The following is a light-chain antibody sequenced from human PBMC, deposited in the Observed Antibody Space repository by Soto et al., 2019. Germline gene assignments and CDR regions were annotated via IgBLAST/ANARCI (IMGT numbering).Light chain of an antibody. J-gene: IGLJ1*01. CDR3: SSYTSTYSLV. V-gene: IGLV2-14*03. CDR2: DVN. Sequence: QSALTQPASVSGSPGQSITISCTGASTDVDGYDYVSWYQQHPGQAPKLMIYDVNNRPSGGSYRFSGSKSGDTASLTISGLQAEDDADYYCSSYTSTYSLVFGTGTKVT. CDR1: STDVDGYDY.